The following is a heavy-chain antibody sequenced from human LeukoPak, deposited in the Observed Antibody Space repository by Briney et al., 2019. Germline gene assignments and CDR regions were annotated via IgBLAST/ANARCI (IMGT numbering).Heavy chain of an antibody. V-gene: IGHV3-30*02. J-gene: IGHJ4*02. CDR3: ARILDSAWGELGY. Sequence: GGSLRPSCAGSGFSFSSYGMHWVRQAPGKGLEWMAFIRSDGSNKYYADSVKGRFTISRDNSKNTLYLQMNSLRAEDTAVYYCARILDSAWGELGYWGQGTLVTVSS. D-gene: IGHD6-19*01. CDR2: IRSDGSNK. CDR1: GFSFSSYG.